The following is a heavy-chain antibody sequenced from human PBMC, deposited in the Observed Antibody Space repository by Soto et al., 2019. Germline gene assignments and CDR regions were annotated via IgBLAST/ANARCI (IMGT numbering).Heavy chain of an antibody. J-gene: IGHJ6*02. V-gene: IGHV3-30-3*01. Sequence: GGSLRLSCAASGFTFSSYAMHWVRQAPGKGLEWVAVISYDGSNKYYADSVKGRFTISRDNSKNTLYLQMISLRAENTAVYYCARENWGSYYYGMDVWGQGTTVTVSS. CDR2: ISYDGSNK. D-gene: IGHD7-27*01. CDR1: GFTFSSYA. CDR3: ARENWGSYYYGMDV.